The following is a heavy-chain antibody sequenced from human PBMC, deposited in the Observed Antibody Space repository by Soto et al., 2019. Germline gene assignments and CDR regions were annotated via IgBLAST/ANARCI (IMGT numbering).Heavy chain of an antibody. CDR2: IYYSGST. V-gene: IGHV4-59*01. Sequence: PSETLSLTCTVSGGSISSYYWSWIRQPPGKGLEWIGYIYYSGSTNYNPSLKSRVTISVDTSKNQFSLKLSSVTAADTAVYYCASYSSSSDFDYWGQGTLVTVSS. J-gene: IGHJ4*02. CDR1: GGSISSYY. D-gene: IGHD6-6*01. CDR3: ASYSSSSDFDY.